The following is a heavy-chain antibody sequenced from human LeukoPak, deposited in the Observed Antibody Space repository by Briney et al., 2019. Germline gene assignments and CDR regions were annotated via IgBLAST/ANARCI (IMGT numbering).Heavy chain of an antibody. CDR2: IYYSGST. V-gene: IGHV4-39*07. CDR1: GGSISSSSYY. J-gene: IGHJ3*02. Sequence: SETLSLTCTVSGGSISSSSYYWGWIRQPPVKGLEWIGSIYYSGSTYYNPSLKSRVTISVDTSKNQFSLKLSSVTAADTAVYYCARVAYYDSSGRSPLRAFDIWGQGTMVTVSS. CDR3: ARVAYYDSSGRSPLRAFDI. D-gene: IGHD3-22*01.